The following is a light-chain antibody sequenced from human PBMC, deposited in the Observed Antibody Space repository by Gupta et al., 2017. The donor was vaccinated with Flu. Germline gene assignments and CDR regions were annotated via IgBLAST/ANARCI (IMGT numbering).Light chain of an antibody. Sequence: SYELTQPPSVSVSPGQTASITCSGDKLGDKYACWYQQKPGQSPVLVICQDNKRPSGIPERFSGSNSGNTATLTISGTQAMDEADYYCQAWDSSTYVFGTGTKVTAL. CDR3: QAWDSSTYV. J-gene: IGLJ1*01. CDR1: KLGDKY. CDR2: QDN. V-gene: IGLV3-1*01.